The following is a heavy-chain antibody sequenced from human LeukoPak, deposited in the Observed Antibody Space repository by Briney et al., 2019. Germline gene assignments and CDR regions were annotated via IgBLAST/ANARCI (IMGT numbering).Heavy chain of an antibody. CDR2: IRSKIYGGTP. J-gene: IGHJ4*02. V-gene: IGHV3-49*04. CDR3: TRDQTPYY. Sequence: GGSLRLSCTTSGFNFGDYAMTWVRQAPGKGLEWVGFIRSKIYGGTPEYAASVKGRFTISRDDSEGVVYLQMNSLKTEDTAVYYCTRDQTPYYWGQGTLVTVAS. CDR1: GFNFGDYA.